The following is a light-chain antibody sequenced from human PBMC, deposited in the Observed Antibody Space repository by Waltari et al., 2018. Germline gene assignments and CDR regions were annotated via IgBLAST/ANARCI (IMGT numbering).Light chain of an antibody. CDR1: QSVSSD. V-gene: IGKV3-15*01. CDR2: GTY. Sequence: TLMTQTPDSLSVSLGERATLSCRASQSVSSDIAWYQQKPGQAPRLLIYGTYTRATGIPARFSGSGSGTEFTLIITSIQSEXXXLDFCQQYNRWPLTFGGGTKVEIK. J-gene: IGKJ4*01. CDR3: QQYNRWPLT.